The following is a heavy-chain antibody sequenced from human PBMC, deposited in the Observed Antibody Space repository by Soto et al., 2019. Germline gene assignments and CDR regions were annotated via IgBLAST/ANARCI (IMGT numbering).Heavy chain of an antibody. CDR3: ARDISSYCSGGSCYLAPPTRGWFDP. V-gene: IGHV1-69*12. CDR2: IIPIFGTA. CDR1: GGTFSSYA. J-gene: IGHJ5*02. D-gene: IGHD2-15*01. Sequence: QVQLVQSGAEVKKPGSSVKVSCKASGGTFSSYAISWVRQAPGQGLEWMGGIIPIFGTANYAQKFQGRVTITADESTSTAYMELSSLRSEDTAVYYCARDISSYCSGGSCYLAPPTRGWFDPWGQGTLVTVSS.